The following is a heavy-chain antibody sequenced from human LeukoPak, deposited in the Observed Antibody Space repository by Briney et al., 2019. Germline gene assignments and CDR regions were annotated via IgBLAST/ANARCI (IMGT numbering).Heavy chain of an antibody. CDR3: AELGITMIGGV. D-gene: IGHD3-10*02. V-gene: IGHV3-7*01. Sequence: GGSLRLSCAASGFTFSSYWMGWVRQAPGKGLEWVANIKEDGSEKYYVDSVKGRFTISRDNAKNSLFLQMNSLRAEDTAVYYCAELGITMIGGVWGKGTTVTISS. CDR2: IKEDGSEK. J-gene: IGHJ6*04. CDR1: GFTFSSYW.